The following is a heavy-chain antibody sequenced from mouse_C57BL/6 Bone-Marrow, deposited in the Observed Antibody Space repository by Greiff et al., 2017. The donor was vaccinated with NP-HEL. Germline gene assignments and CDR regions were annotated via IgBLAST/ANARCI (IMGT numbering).Heavy chain of an antibody. CDR3: TTTLYYGNHY. V-gene: IGHV14-4*01. D-gene: IGHD1-1*01. Sequence: VQLKESGAELVRPGASVKLSCTASGFNIKDDYMHWVKQRPEQGLEWIGWIDPENGDTEYASKFQGKATITADTSSNTAYLQLSSLTSEDTAVYYCTTTLYYGNHYWGQGTTLTVSS. CDR1: GFNIKDDY. J-gene: IGHJ2*01. CDR2: IDPENGDT.